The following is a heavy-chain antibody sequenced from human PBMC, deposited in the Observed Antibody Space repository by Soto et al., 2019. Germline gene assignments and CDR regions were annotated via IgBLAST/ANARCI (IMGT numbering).Heavy chain of an antibody. Sequence: VQLVESAGGLIQPGGSLRLSCAASGFTVSSHYMTWVRQAPGKGLEWVSVIYSGGRTYYADSVKGRFTISRDNSKNTLYLQMNSLRAEDTAVYYCARGVGGYEHLWYFDYWGQGTLVTVSS. J-gene: IGHJ4*02. V-gene: IGHV3-53*01. CDR1: GFTVSSHY. CDR2: IYSGGRT. CDR3: ARGVGGYEHLWYFDY. D-gene: IGHD5-12*01.